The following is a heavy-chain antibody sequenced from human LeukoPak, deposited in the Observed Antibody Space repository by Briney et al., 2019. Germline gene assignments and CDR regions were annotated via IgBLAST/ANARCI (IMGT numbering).Heavy chain of an antibody. CDR2: ISYDGSNK. CDR3: ARVRFGYIFGPIDY. D-gene: IGHD5-18*01. CDR1: GFTFSSYG. J-gene: IGHJ4*02. V-gene: IGHV3-30*03. Sequence: PGRSLRLSCAASGFTFSSYGMHWVRQAPGKGLEWVAVISYDGSNKYFADSVKGRFTISRDNSKTTLSLQMNSLRPEDTAVYYCARVRFGYIFGPIDYWGQGTLVTVSS.